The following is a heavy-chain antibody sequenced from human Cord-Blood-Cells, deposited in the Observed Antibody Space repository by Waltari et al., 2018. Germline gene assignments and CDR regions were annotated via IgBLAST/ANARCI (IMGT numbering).Heavy chain of an antibody. Sequence: QVQLVQSGAEVKKPGASVKVSCKVSGYTLTELSMHWVRQAPGNGLEWMGGFDPEDGETIYAQNFQGRVTMTENTATDTAYMELSSLRSEDTAVYYCATGGSGSYYNYYYGMDVWGQGTTVTVSS. J-gene: IGHJ6*02. CDR2: FDPEDGET. CDR3: ATGGSGSYYNYYYGMDV. D-gene: IGHD3-10*01. CDR1: GYTLTELS. V-gene: IGHV1-24*01.